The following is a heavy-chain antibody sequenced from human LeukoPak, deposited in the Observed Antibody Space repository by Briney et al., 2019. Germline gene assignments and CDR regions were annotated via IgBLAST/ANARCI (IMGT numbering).Heavy chain of an antibody. Sequence: GGSLRLSCAVSGITLSNYGMSWVRQAPGKGLEWVAGISGRGGSTNYADSVKGRFTISRDNPKNTPYLQMNILRAEAPAVYFCAKRGVVIRVILVGFHKEAYYFDSWGQGALVTVSS. D-gene: IGHD3-22*01. CDR1: GITLSNYG. J-gene: IGHJ4*02. CDR2: ISGRGGST. V-gene: IGHV3-23*01. CDR3: AKRGVVIRVILVGFHKEAYYFDS.